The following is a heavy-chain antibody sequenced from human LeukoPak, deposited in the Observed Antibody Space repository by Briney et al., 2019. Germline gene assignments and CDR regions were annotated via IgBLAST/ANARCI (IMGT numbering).Heavy chain of an antibody. V-gene: IGHV3-23*01. J-gene: IGHJ4*02. CDR2: ISGSGGST. CDR3: AKESFDWPYTYFDY. CDR1: GFPLINYS. D-gene: IGHD3-9*01. Sequence: PGGAPRLSCAAPGFPLINYSIGWVRPAPREGGEWGSAISGSGGSTYYADSVKGRFTISRGNSKNTLYLQMNSLRAEDTAVYYCAKESFDWPYTYFDYWGQGTLVTVSS.